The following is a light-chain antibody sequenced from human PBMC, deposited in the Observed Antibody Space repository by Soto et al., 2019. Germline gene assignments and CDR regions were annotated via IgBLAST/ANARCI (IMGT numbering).Light chain of an antibody. CDR3: SSYTSSSTYVV. J-gene: IGLJ2*01. Sequence: QSALTQPPSVSGSPGQSVTISCTGTSSDVGNYNRVSWYQQPPGTAPKLMIYEVSNRPSGVPDRFSVSKSGNTASLTISGLQAEDEADYYCSSYTSSSTYVVFGGGTKLTVL. CDR1: SSDVGNYNR. CDR2: EVS. V-gene: IGLV2-18*02.